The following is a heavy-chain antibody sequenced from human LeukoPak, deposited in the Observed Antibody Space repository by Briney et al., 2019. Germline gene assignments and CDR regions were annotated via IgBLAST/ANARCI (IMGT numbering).Heavy chain of an antibody. CDR2: IWYDGSNK. Sequence: GRSLRLSCAASGFTFSSYGMHWVRQAPGKGLEWVAVIWYDGSNKYYADSVKGRFTISRDNSKNTLYLQMNSLRAENTAVYYCARDPSRWYFDLWGRGTLVTVSS. D-gene: IGHD2-2*01. V-gene: IGHV3-33*01. CDR3: ARDPSRWYFDL. J-gene: IGHJ2*01. CDR1: GFTFSSYG.